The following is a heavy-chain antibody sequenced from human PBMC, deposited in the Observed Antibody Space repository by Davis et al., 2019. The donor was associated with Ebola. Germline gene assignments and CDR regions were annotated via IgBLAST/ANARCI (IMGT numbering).Heavy chain of an antibody. V-gene: IGHV3-30*19. CDR2: ISYDGSNK. CDR3: ARDHRPNGVCYY. CDR1: GFTFSSYG. D-gene: IGHD2-8*01. J-gene: IGHJ4*02. Sequence: GESLKISCAASGFTFSSYGMHWVRQAPGKGLEWVAVISYDGSNKYYADSVKGRFTISRDNSKNTLYLQMNSLRAEDTAVYYCARDHRPNGVCYYWGQGTLVTVSS.